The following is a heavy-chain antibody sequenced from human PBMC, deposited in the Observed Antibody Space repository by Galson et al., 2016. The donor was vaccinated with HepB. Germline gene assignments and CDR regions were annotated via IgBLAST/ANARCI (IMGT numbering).Heavy chain of an antibody. V-gene: IGHV3-66*01. CDR1: GFTVSNNY. D-gene: IGHD3-16*01. Sequence: SLRLSCAASGFTVSNNYMSWVRQAPGKGLEWVSVIYSGGSTKYADSVKGRFTISRDNSMNTLYLQMNSLRVEDTAVYYCARDGAGDMAGTHGWGQGTLVIVSS. CDR3: ARDGAGDMAGTHG. CDR2: IYSGGST. J-gene: IGHJ4*02.